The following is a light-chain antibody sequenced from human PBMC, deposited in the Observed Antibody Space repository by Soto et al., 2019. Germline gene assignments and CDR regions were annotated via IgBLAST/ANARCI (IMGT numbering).Light chain of an antibody. Sequence: QSVLTQPASVSGSPGQSITISCTGTSSDVGAYDFVSWYQHSPGKAPKLVTFDVTHRPPGISDRFSGSKSANTASLTISGLQAADEALYYCSSYTTRSTLVFGGVTQLTVL. V-gene: IGLV2-14*01. CDR3: SSYTTRSTLV. J-gene: IGLJ7*01. CDR1: SSDVGAYDF. CDR2: DVT.